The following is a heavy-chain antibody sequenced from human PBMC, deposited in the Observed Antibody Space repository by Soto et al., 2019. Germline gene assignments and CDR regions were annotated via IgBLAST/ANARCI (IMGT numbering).Heavy chain of an antibody. J-gene: IGHJ4*02. V-gene: IGHV4-31*03. D-gene: IGHD2-15*01. CDR1: GGSISSGGYY. CDR3: ARSDGGNFDY. CDR2: IYYSGST. Sequence: SETLSLTCTVSGGSISSGGYYWSWIRQHPGKGLEWIGYIYYSGSTYYNPSLKNRVTISVDTSKNQFSLKLSSVTAAVTAVNYCARSDGGNFDYWGQGTLVTVSS.